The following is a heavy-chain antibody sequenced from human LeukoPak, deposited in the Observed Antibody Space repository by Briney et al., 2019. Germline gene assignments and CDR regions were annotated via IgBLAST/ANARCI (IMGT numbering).Heavy chain of an antibody. Sequence: SETLSLTCTVSGGSVSSGSYYWSWLRQPPGKGLEWIGYIYYSGSTNYNPSLKSRVTISVDTSKNQFSLKLSSVTAADTAVYYCARLGGSSGYYYVDYWGQGTLVTVSS. V-gene: IGHV4-61*01. CDR3: ARLGGSSGYYYVDY. CDR2: IYYSGST. CDR1: GGSVSSGSYY. D-gene: IGHD3-22*01. J-gene: IGHJ4*02.